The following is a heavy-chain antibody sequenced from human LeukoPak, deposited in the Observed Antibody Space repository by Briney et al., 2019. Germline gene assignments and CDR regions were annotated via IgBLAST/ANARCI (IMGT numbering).Heavy chain of an antibody. Sequence: GGSLRLSCAASGFTFSSYAMSWVRQAPGKGLQWVSAISGSGGTAYYADSVKGRFTISGDNAKNSLYLQMNSLRAEDTAVYYCARPPGDYWGQGTLVTVSS. CDR3: ARPPGDY. J-gene: IGHJ4*02. CDR2: ISGSGGTA. CDR1: GFTFSSYA. V-gene: IGHV3-23*01.